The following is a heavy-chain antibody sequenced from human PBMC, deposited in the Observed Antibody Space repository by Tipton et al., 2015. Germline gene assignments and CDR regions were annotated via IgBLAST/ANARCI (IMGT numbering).Heavy chain of an antibody. CDR1: GDSISGDSGGSYY. J-gene: IGHJ4*02. CDR3: ARHGGKWLADFDR. D-gene: IGHD6-19*01. V-gene: IGHV4-39*01. CDR2: IFYSGTT. Sequence: TLSLTCSILGDSISGDSGGSYYWGWIRQTPGKGLEWIGSIFYSGTTYDNPSLQSRVTLSVDTSKNQFSLKMTSVTAADTAVYYCARHGGKWLADFDRWGQGTLVTVSS.